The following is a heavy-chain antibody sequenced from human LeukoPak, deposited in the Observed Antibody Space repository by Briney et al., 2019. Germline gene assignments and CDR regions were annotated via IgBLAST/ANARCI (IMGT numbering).Heavy chain of an antibody. CDR1: GGTFSSYA. CDR3: ARVKGNGSGSVYYYYMDV. J-gene: IGHJ6*03. CDR2: IIPIFGTA. D-gene: IGHD3-10*01. Sequence: ASVKVSCKASGGTFSSYAISWVRQAPGQGLEWMGGIIPIFGTANYAQKFQGRVTITADKSTSTAYMELSSLRSEDTAVYYCARVKGNGSGSVYYYYMDVWGKGTTVTVSS. V-gene: IGHV1-69*06.